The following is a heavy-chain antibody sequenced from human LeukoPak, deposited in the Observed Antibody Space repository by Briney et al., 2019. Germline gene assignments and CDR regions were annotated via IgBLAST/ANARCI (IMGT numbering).Heavy chain of an antibody. D-gene: IGHD2-15*01. Sequence: GGSLRLSCAASGFTVSSNYMSWARQAPGKGLEWVSVIYSGGSTYYADSVKGRFTISRDNSKNTLYLQMNSLRAEDTAVYYCARSDSYTWFDPWGQGTLVTVSS. V-gene: IGHV3-53*01. CDR1: GFTVSSNY. CDR2: IYSGGST. CDR3: ARSDSYTWFDP. J-gene: IGHJ5*02.